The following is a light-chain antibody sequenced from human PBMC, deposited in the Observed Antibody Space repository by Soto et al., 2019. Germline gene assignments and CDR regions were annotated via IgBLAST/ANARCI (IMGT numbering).Light chain of an antibody. V-gene: IGKV3-20*01. CDR1: QSVSSSY. Sequence: EIVLTQSPGTLSLSPGERATLSCRASQSVSSSYLVWYQQKPGQAPRLLIYGASSRATGIPDRFSGSGSGTDFTLTISRLEPEDFPVYYCQQYGSSHTFGQGTKLEIK. CDR3: QQYGSSHT. CDR2: GAS. J-gene: IGKJ2*01.